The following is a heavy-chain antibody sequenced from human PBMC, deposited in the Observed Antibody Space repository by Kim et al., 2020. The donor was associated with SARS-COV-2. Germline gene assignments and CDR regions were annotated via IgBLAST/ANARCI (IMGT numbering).Heavy chain of an antibody. CDR1: GFTFSSCA. Sequence: GGSLRLSCTASGFTFSSCAMNWVRQAPGKGLEWVSRISEGGGSTYYADSVKGRFTIFRDNSKYTVSLQMNSLRAEDTAIYYCAKAIVAARALDYWGQGIL. CDR2: ISEGGGST. D-gene: IGHD1-26*01. J-gene: IGHJ4*02. CDR3: AKAIVAARALDY. V-gene: IGHV3-23*01.